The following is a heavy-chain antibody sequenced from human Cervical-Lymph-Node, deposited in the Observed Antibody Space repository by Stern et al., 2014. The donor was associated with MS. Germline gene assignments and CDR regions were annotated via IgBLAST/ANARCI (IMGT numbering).Heavy chain of an antibody. CDR2: FDPEDGET. D-gene: IGHD4-11*01. J-gene: IGHJ6*02. V-gene: IGHV1-24*01. CDR1: GYTLTDLS. Sequence: VQLVESGAEVKKPGASVKVSCKVSGYTLTDLSIHWVRQAPGKGLEWMGGFDPEDGETIYAQKFQGRVTMTEDTSTNTAYRELSSLRSEDTAIYYCTIHPLYSTYYYAMGVWGQGTTVTVSS. CDR3: TIHPLYSTYYYAMGV.